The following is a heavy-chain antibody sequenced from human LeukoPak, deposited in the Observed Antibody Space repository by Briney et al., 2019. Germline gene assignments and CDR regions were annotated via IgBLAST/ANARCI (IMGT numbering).Heavy chain of an antibody. CDR1: GYTFTGYY. J-gene: IGHJ3*02. V-gene: IGHV1-2*04. CDR3: ARGVTGPSGAFDI. Sequence: GASVKVSCKASGYTFTGYYMHWVRQAPGQGLEWMGWINPNSGGTNYAQKFQGWVTMTRDTSISTAYMELSRLRSDDTAVYYCARGVTGPSGAFDIWGQGTMVTVSS. D-gene: IGHD1-20*01. CDR2: INPNSGGT.